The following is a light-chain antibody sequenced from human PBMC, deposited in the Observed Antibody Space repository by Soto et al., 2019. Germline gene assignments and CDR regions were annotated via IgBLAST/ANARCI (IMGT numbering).Light chain of an antibody. Sequence: EVVLKQSPGTLSLSPGERATLSCRASQSISSYLAWYQQRPGQAPRLLIYDASNRATGIPARFSGSGSGTDFTLTITSLEPEDFAVFYWQQHSNLPLTFGGGTKVDI. CDR3: QQHSNLPLT. CDR2: DAS. V-gene: IGKV3-11*01. J-gene: IGKJ4*01. CDR1: QSISSY.